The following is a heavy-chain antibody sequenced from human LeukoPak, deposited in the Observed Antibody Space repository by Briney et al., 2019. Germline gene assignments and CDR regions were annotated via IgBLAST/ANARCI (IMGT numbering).Heavy chain of an antibody. D-gene: IGHD3-16*01. CDR3: ARGAYLYFQH. CDR2: IYYSGST. J-gene: IGHJ1*01. Sequence: SETLSLTCTVSGDSISSSSHYWGWIRQPPGKGLEWIGSIYYSGSTYYNPSLKSRVTISLDTSKNQFSLKLSSVTAADTAVYYCARGAYLYFQHWGQGTLVTVSS. CDR1: GDSISSSSHY. V-gene: IGHV4-39*07.